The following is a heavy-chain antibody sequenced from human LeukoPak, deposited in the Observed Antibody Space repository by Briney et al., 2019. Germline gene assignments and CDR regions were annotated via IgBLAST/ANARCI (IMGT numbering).Heavy chain of an antibody. V-gene: IGHV3-23*01. CDR3: ARDPRIQGYPYGTVLDY. D-gene: IGHD3-10*01. J-gene: IGHJ4*02. CDR2: ISMTGGST. Sequence: PGGSLRLSCVASGFTFTNYGMRWVRQAPGKGLEWLSGISMTGGSTYYPDSVKGRFTISRDNSKNTLYLQMNSLRAEDSAVYYCARDPRIQGYPYGTVLDYWGQGTLVTVSA. CDR1: GFTFTNYG.